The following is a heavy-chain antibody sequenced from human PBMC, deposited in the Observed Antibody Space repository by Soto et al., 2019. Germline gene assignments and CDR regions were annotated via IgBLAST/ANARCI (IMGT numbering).Heavy chain of an antibody. CDR3: ARLATRYYFDY. CDR2: IYYSGST. J-gene: IGHJ4*02. V-gene: IGHV4-59*01. Sequence: SETLSLTYTVSGGSISSYYWSWIRQPPGKGLEWIGYIYYSGSTNYNPSLKSRVTISVDTSKNQFSLKMSSVTAADTAVYYCARLATRYYFDYWGQGTLVTVSS. CDR1: GGSISSYY. D-gene: IGHD1-1*01.